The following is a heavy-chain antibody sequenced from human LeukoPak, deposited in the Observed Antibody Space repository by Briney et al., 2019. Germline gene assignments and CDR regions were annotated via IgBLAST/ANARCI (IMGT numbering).Heavy chain of an antibody. V-gene: IGHV3-30*04. CDR2: ISYDGSNK. CDR3: AKDWGTYGGPFDY. J-gene: IGHJ4*02. Sequence: GGSLRLSCAASGFTFSSYAMHWVRQAPGKGLEWVAVISYDGSNKYYADSVKGRFTISRDNSKNTLYLQMNSLRAEDTAVYYCAKDWGTYGGPFDYWGQGTLVTVSS. CDR1: GFTFSSYA. D-gene: IGHD4-23*01.